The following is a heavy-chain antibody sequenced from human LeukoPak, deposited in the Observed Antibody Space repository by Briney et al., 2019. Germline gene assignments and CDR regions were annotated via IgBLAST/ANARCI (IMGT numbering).Heavy chain of an antibody. CDR1: GYTLTELS. CDR3: ATGDYDILTGYYKAYYFDY. CDR2: FDPEDGET. J-gene: IGHJ4*02. Sequence: EASVKVSCKVSGYTLTELSMHWVRQAPGKGLEWMGGFDPEDGETIYAQKFQGRVTMTEDTSTDTAYMELSSLRSEDTAVYYCATGDYDILTGYYKAYYFDYWGQGTLVTVSS. D-gene: IGHD3-9*01. V-gene: IGHV1-24*01.